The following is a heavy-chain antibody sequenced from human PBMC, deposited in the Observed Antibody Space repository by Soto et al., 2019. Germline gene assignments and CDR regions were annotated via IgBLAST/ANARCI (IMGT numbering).Heavy chain of an antibody. CDR1: GFTFQNYH. CDR2: IHPSGDTT. D-gene: IGHD3-16*01. V-gene: IGHV1-46*02. CDR3: AKDLWGSWTVDY. J-gene: IGHJ4*02. Sequence: QVQLVQSGAEVKEPGASVKVSCKASGFTFQNYHMHWVRQAPGQGLEWMGIIHPSGDTTTYAQNXXGXFARTRDTSTSTAYMELSSLTSEDTAVYYCAKDLWGSWTVDYWGQGTLITVSS.